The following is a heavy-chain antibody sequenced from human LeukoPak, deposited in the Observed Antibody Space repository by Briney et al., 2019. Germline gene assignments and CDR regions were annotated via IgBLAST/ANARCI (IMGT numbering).Heavy chain of an antibody. CDR3: VRQQVAGTGDYGMDV. CDR2: IGTAGDT. CDR1: GFTFSSSD. D-gene: IGHD6-19*01. V-gene: IGHV3-13*01. Sequence: PGGSLRLSCAVSGFTFSSSDMHWVRHATGKGLEWVAGIGTAGDTYHSSSVKGRFTISRENAKDSLYLQMNSLRAGDTAVYTCVRQQVAGTGDYGMDVWGQGTTVTVSS. J-gene: IGHJ6*02.